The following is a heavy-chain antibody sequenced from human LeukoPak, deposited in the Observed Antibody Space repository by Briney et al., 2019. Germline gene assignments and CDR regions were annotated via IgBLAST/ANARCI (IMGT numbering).Heavy chain of an antibody. CDR2: IWYEGTNK. CDR1: GFTFSSYG. Sequence: GGSLRLSCAASGFTFSSYGMHWVRQAPGKGLEWVAVIWYEGTNKYYADSVKGRFTISRDNSKNTLYLQMDSLRAEDTAMYYCARQGGLGNYATGSWFDPWGQGTLVTVSS. D-gene: IGHD1-7*01. J-gene: IGHJ5*02. CDR3: ARQGGLGNYATGSWFDP. V-gene: IGHV3-33*08.